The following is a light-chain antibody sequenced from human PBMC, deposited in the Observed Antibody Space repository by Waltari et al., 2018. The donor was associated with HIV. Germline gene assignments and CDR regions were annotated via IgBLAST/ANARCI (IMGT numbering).Light chain of an antibody. CDR1: QGIRND. CDR2: AAS. CDR3: LQDSNYPFT. J-gene: IGKJ3*01. V-gene: IGKV1-6*01. Sequence: AIQMTQSPSSLSAFVGDRVTIHCRASQGIRNDLGWYQQKPGKAPKLLIYAASSLHSGVPSRFSGNGSGTDFTLTISSLRPEDFATYYCLQDSNYPFTFGPGTKVDLK.